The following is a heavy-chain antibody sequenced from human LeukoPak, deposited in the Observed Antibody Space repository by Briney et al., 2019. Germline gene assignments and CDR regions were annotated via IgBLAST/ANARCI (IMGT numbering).Heavy chain of an antibody. Sequence: PSETLSLTCTVSGGSISSNTYCWGWIRQPPGKGLEWIGSIYYSGSTYYNPSLKSRVTISVDTSKNQFSLKLSSVTAADTAVYYCARDYQGGYGDKTVDYWGQGTLVTVSS. D-gene: IGHD5-18*01. CDR2: IYYSGST. V-gene: IGHV4-39*07. J-gene: IGHJ4*02. CDR1: GGSISSNTYC. CDR3: ARDYQGGYGDKTVDY.